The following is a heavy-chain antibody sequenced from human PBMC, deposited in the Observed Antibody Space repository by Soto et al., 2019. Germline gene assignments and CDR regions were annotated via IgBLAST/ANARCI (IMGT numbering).Heavy chain of an antibody. CDR1: GGSISSYY. J-gene: IGHJ6*02. Sequence: PSETLSLTCTVSGGSISSYYWSWIRQPPGKGLEWIGYIYYSGSTNYNPSLKSRVTISVDTSKNQFSLKLSSVTAADTAVYYCAYTAMDTSMHYGMDVWGQGTTVTVSS. CDR3: AYTAMDTSMHYGMDV. D-gene: IGHD5-18*01. CDR2: IYYSGST. V-gene: IGHV4-59*01.